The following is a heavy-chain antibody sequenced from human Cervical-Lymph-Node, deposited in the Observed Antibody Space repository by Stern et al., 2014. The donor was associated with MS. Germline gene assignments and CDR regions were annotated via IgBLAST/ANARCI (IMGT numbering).Heavy chain of an antibody. Sequence: QVQLQESGPGLVKPSDTLSLTCTVSGGSISSYYWSWIRQPPGKGLEWIGDIYYSGSTNYNPALKSRVTISVDTSKNQFSLKLSSVTAADTAVYYCAREPTVTTDYYYYGMDVWGQGTTVTVSS. CDR1: GGSISSYY. D-gene: IGHD4-17*01. CDR3: AREPTVTTDYYYYGMDV. CDR2: IYYSGST. J-gene: IGHJ6*02. V-gene: IGHV4-59*01.